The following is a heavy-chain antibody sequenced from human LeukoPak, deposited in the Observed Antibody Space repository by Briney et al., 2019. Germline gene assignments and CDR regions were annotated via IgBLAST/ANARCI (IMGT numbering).Heavy chain of an antibody. Sequence: GGSLRLSCAASGFIFDDYGMSWVRQAPGKGLEWVSGINWNGGSTGYADSVKGRFTISRDNAKNSLYLQMNSQRAEDTALYYCARAHYSGSFGYWGQGTLVTVSS. D-gene: IGHD1-26*01. CDR2: INWNGGST. CDR3: ARAHYSGSFGY. V-gene: IGHV3-20*04. CDR1: GFIFDDYG. J-gene: IGHJ4*02.